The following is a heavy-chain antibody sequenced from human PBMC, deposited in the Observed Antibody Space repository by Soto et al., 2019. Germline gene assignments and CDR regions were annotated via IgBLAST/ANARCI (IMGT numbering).Heavy chain of an antibody. Sequence: SVKVACKASRYTFNIYGISWARQAPGQGLEWMGWISAYNGNTNYAQKLQGRVTMTTDTSTSTAYMEVRSLRYDFTAVYYCERDPGNGSDYWGQGTLVTVSS. J-gene: IGHJ4*02. CDR3: ERDPGNGSDY. CDR2: ISAYNGNT. V-gene: IGHV1-18*01. D-gene: IGHD1-1*01. CDR1: RYTFNIYG.